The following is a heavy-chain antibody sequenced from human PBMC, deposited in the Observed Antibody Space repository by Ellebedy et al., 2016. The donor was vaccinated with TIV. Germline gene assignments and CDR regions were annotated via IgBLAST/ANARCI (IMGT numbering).Heavy chain of an antibody. J-gene: IGHJ6*02. CDR3: ARDGVDGMDV. CDR2: IDYSGST. Sequence: SETLSLTCRVSGVSIRGYYWTWIRQAPGQGLEWICNIDYSGSTKDNPALKSRITIAIDRSKNQFSLNLRSASAADTAVYFCARDGVDGMDVWGQGTTVVVSS. V-gene: IGHV4-59*01. CDR1: GVSIRGYY. D-gene: IGHD2-15*01.